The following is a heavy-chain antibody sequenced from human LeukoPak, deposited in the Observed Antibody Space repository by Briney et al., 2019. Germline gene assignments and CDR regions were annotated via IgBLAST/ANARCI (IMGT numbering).Heavy chain of an antibody. Sequence: ASVKVSCKASGYTFTSYAMNWVRQAPGQGLEWMGWINTNTGNPTYAQGFTGRFVFSLDTSVSTAYLQISSLKAEDTAVYYCARDASSGYYYYYYYMDVWGKGTTVTVSS. J-gene: IGHJ6*03. CDR1: GYTFTSYA. CDR2: INTNTGNP. V-gene: IGHV7-4-1*02. D-gene: IGHD3-22*01. CDR3: ARDASSGYYYYYYYMDV.